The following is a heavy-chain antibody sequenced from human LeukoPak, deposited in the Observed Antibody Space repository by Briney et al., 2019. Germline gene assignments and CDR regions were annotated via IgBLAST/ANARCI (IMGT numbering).Heavy chain of an antibody. CDR3: ARSGTTYYYDSGSRI. J-gene: IGHJ3*02. V-gene: IGHV3-48*04. CDR2: ISGSSSII. D-gene: IGHD3-22*01. Sequence: GGSLRLSCTASGFTFSSYAMSWVRQAPGKGLEWVSFISGSSSIIHYADSVKGRFTISRDNAKNSLYLQMNSLRAEDTAVYYCARSGTTYYYDSGSRIWGQGTVVTVSS. CDR1: GFTFSSYA.